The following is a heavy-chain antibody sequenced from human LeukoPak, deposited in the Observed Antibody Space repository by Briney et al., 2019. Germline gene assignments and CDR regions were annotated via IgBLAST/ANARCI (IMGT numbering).Heavy chain of an antibody. CDR1: GYTFISYY. CDR2: INPSGGST. Sequence: ASVKVSCKASGYTFISYYMHWVRQAPGQGLEWMGIINPSGGSTSYAQKFQGRVTMTEDTSTDTAYMELSSLRSEDTAVYYCATDRGRRVVGASMGLWGQGTLVTVSS. V-gene: IGHV1-46*01. D-gene: IGHD1-26*01. CDR3: ATDRGRRVVGASMGL. J-gene: IGHJ4*02.